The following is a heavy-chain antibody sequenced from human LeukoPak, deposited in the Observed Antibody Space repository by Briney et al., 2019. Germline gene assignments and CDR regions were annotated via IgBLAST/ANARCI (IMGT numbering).Heavy chain of an antibody. CDR2: INHSGST. CDR1: GVSFSGYY. D-gene: IGHD4-17*01. Sequence: SETLSLTCAVYGVSFSGYYWSWIRQPPGKGLEWIGEINHSGSTNYNPSLKSRVTISVDTSKNQFSLKLSSVTAADTAVYYCARVGGLVAYGVVDYWGQGTLVTVSS. CDR3: ARVGGLVAYGVVDY. V-gene: IGHV4-34*01. J-gene: IGHJ4*02.